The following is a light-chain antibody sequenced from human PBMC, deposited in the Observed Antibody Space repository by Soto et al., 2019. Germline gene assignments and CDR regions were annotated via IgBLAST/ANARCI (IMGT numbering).Light chain of an antibody. CDR1: QSISSW. Sequence: DIQMTKSPSTLSSSIGARVTITCRASQSISSWLAWYQQKPGKAPKLLIYKASTLKSGVPSRFSGSGSGTEFTLTISSLEPEDFAVYYCQQRRSWPPTIPFAQVTRLAI. J-gene: IGKJ5*01. CDR3: QQRRSWPPTIP. V-gene: IGKV1-5*03. CDR2: KAS.